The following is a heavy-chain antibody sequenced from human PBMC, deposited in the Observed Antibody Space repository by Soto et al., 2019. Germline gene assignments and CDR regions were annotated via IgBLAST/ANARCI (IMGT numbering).Heavy chain of an antibody. V-gene: IGHV3-53*01. Sequence: EVQLVESGGGLIQPGGSLRLSCAASWFTVSSNYMSCVRQAPGKGLEWVSVIYSGGSTYYADSVKGRFTISRDNSKNTLYLQMNSLRAEDTAVYYCASPAVAGAPFFDYWGQGTLVTVSS. D-gene: IGHD6-19*01. CDR2: IYSGGST. J-gene: IGHJ4*02. CDR1: WFTVSSNY. CDR3: ASPAVAGAPFFDY.